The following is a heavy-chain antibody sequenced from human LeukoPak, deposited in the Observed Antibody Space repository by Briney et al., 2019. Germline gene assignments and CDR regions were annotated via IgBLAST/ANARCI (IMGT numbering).Heavy chain of an antibody. CDR3: ARLLRFYYDSSGYNPLYFDY. D-gene: IGHD3-22*01. J-gene: IGHJ4*02. Sequence: SETLSLTCAVYGGSFSGYYWSWIRQPPGKGLEWIGEINHSGRTNYNPSLKSRVTISVDSSKNQFSLKLSSVTAADTAVYYCARLLRFYYDSSGYNPLYFDYWGQGTLVTVSS. V-gene: IGHV4-34*01. CDR2: INHSGRT. CDR1: GGSFSGYY.